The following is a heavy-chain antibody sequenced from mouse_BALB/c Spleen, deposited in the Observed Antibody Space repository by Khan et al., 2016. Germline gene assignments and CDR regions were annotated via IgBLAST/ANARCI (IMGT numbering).Heavy chain of an antibody. V-gene: IGHV14-4*02. CDR1: AFNIKDYY. CDR3: NEIYYVNYIYFDY. CDR2: IDPESGDT. J-gene: IGHJ2*01. D-gene: IGHD2-1*01. Sequence: VQLKESGAELVRSGASVKLSCTASAFNIKDYYIHWVKQRPDQGLEWIGWIDPESGDTEYGPKFQGRATVTADTSSNTASLQLSSLTSEDSAVYYCNEIYYVNYIYFDYWGKGTTLTVSS.